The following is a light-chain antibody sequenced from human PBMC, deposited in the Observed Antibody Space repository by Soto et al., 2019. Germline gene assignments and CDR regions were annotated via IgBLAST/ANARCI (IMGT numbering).Light chain of an antibody. Sequence: DIVMTPSPDSLAVSLGERATINCKSSKSVLYSSINKNYLAWYQQKPGQPPKLLIYWASTRESVVPDRFSGSGSGTDFILTHSSLQADDVAVYYFRQYYSTLTVGRGTKVVIK. V-gene: IGKV4-1*01. CDR2: WAS. CDR1: KSVLYSSINKNY. J-gene: IGKJ3*01. CDR3: RQYYSTLT.